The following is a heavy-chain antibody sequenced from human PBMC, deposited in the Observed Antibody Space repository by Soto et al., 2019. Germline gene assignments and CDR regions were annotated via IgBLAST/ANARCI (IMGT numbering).Heavy chain of an antibody. Sequence: QVQLVESGGGVVQPGGSLRLSYAASGFTFSSYAMHWVRQAPGKGLEWVAVISYDGSNKYYADSVKGRFTISRDNSKNTLYLQMNSLRAEDTAVYYCASTYCGGDCTSSDSWGQGTLVTVSS. CDR1: GFTFSSYA. CDR3: ASTYCGGDCTSSDS. D-gene: IGHD2-21*02. CDR2: ISYDGSNK. J-gene: IGHJ4*02. V-gene: IGHV3-30-3*01.